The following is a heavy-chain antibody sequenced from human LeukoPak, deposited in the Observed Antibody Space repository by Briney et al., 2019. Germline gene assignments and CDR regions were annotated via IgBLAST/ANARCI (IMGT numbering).Heavy chain of an antibody. Sequence: GASVKVSCKASGYTFTSYDINWVRQATGQGLEWMGWMNPNSGNTGYAQKFQGRVTMTRNTSISTAYMELSSLRSEDTAVYYCARDRATYGYFDYWGQGTLVTVSS. CDR2: MNPNSGNT. CDR3: ARDRATYGYFDY. V-gene: IGHV1-8*01. D-gene: IGHD3-16*01. CDR1: GYTFTSYD. J-gene: IGHJ4*02.